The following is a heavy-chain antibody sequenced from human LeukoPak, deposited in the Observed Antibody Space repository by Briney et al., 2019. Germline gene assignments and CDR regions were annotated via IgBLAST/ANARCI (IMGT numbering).Heavy chain of an antibody. D-gene: IGHD3-22*01. CDR1: GYTFTSYG. Sequence: ASVKVSCKASGYTFTSYGISWGRQAPGQGLEWMGWISAYNGNTNYPQTLQGRVTMTTDTSTSTDYMELRSLRSDDTAVYYCARDRDSPGDIWGQGTMVTVSS. CDR2: ISAYNGNT. V-gene: IGHV1-18*01. CDR3: ARDRDSPGDI. J-gene: IGHJ3*02.